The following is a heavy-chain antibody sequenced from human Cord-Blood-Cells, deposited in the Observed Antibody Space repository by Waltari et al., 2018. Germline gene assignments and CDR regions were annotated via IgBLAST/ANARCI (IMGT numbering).Heavy chain of an antibody. CDR1: GGTFCSYA. Sequence: QVQLVQSGAEVKKPGSSVKVSCKASGGTFCSYAISWVRQAPGQGLEWMGRIIPILGIANNAQKFQGRVTITADKATSTAYMELSSLRSEDTAVYYCARDNLEGYDFWILDYWGQGTLVTVSS. CDR3: ARDNLEGYDFWILDY. D-gene: IGHD3-3*01. V-gene: IGHV1-69*09. CDR2: IIPILGIA. J-gene: IGHJ4*02.